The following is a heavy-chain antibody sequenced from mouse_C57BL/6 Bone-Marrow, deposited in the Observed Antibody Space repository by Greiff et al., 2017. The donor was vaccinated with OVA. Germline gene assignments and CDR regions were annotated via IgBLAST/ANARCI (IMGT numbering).Heavy chain of an antibody. D-gene: IGHD2-5*01. J-gene: IGHJ4*01. CDR2: IHPNSGST. CDR3: ARPDSNYAMDY. Sequence: QVQLQQPGAELVKPGASVKLSCKASGYTFTSYWMHWVKQRPGQGLEWIGMIHPNSGSTNYNEKFKSKATLSVDKSSSTAYMQLSSLTSEDSAVYYCARPDSNYAMDYWGQGTSVTVSS. V-gene: IGHV1-64*01. CDR1: GYTFTSYW.